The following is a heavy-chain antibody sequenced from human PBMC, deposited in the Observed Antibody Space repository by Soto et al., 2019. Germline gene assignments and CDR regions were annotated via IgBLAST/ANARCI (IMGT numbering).Heavy chain of an antibody. D-gene: IGHD3-22*01. V-gene: IGHV1-69*01. Sequence: QVQLVQSGAEVKKPGSSVKVSCEASGGTFSTCAMNWVRQAPGLGLEWMGGIIPIFGTTNYAQKFQGRVTITADQFTSTAYMELSGLRSEDTAVYFCVRADYYDSSGLFDHWGQGTLVTVSS. CDR2: IIPIFGTT. CDR1: GGTFSTCA. J-gene: IGHJ4*02. CDR3: VRADYYDSSGLFDH.